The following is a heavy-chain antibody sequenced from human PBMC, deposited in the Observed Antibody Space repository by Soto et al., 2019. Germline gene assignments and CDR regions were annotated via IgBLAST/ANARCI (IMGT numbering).Heavy chain of an antibody. J-gene: IGHJ6*03. CDR1: GGSISSSSYY. V-gene: IGHV4-39*01. Sequence: QSQTLSLTCTVSGGSISSSSYYWGWIRQPPGKGLEWIGSIYYSGSTYYNPSLKSRVTISVDTSKNQFSLKLSSVTAADTAVYYCAREGAARPPYTPFENYMDVWGKGTTVTVSS. CDR2: IYYSGST. CDR3: AREGAARPPYTPFENYMDV. D-gene: IGHD6-6*01.